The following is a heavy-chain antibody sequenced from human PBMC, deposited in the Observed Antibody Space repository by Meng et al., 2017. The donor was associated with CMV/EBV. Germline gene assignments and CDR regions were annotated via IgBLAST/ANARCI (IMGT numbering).Heavy chain of an antibody. V-gene: IGHV1-2*02. Sequence: ASVKVSCKASGYTFTGYYIHWVRQAPGQGLEWMGWINPNSGGTNYAQKFQGRVTMTRDTSISTAYMELSRLRSDDTAVYYCARLDHIVVVPAAHLRFDPWGQGTLVTVSS. D-gene: IGHD2-2*01. CDR1: GYTFTGYY. CDR3: ARLDHIVVVPAAHLRFDP. CDR2: INPNSGGT. J-gene: IGHJ5*02.